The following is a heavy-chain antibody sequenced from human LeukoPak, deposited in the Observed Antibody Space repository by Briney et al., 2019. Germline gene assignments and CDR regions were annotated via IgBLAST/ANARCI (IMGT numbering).Heavy chain of an antibody. CDR1: GFTSDDYA. CDR3: AKDSMVRGVPVYFDY. J-gene: IGHJ4*02. CDR2: ISWNSGSI. D-gene: IGHD3-10*01. Sequence: GGSLRLSCAASGFTSDDYAMHWVRQAPGKGLEWVSGISWNSGSIGYADSVKGRFTISRDNAKNSLYLQMNSLRAEDTALYYCAKDSMVRGVPVYFDYWGQGTLVTVSS. V-gene: IGHV3-9*02.